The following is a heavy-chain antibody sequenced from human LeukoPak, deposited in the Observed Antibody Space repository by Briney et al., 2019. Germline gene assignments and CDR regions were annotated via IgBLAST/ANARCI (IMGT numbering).Heavy chain of an antibody. V-gene: IGHV3-23*01. CDR3: AQKTSGSYIYY. D-gene: IGHD3-10*01. Sequence: GGSLRLSCAASRFTFSSYAMNWVRQAPGKGLEWVSVISGSGGTTYYADSVKGRFTISRDNSKNTLYLQMNSLRAEDTAVYYCAQKTSGSYIYYWGQGTLVTVSS. J-gene: IGHJ4*02. CDR2: ISGSGGTT. CDR1: RFTFSSYA.